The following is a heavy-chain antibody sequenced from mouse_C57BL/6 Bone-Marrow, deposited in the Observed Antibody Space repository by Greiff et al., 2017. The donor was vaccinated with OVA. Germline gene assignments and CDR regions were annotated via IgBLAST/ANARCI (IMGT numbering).Heavy chain of an antibody. CDR3: ARSGGSSYWYFDV. Sequence: LQQSGAELVRPGSSVKLSCTDSYFAFMASAMHWVKQRPGHGLEWIGYFTMYSDATAYSENFKGKATLTANTSSSTAYRELSSLTSEYSAVYYCARSGGSSYWYFDVWGTGTTVTVSS. V-gene: IGHV1-49*01. J-gene: IGHJ1*03. CDR2: FTMYSDAT. D-gene: IGHD1-1*01. CDR1: YFAFMASA.